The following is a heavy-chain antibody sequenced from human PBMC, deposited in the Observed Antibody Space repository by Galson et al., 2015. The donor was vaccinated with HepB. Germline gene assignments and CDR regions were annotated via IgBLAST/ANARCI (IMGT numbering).Heavy chain of an antibody. V-gene: IGHV3-21*01. CDR3: ARTFSGADCSSTSCYSYYYYYGMDV. D-gene: IGHD2-2*01. CDR1: GFTFSYYS. CDR2: ISSSSSYI. Sequence: SLRLSCAPSGFTFSYYSMDWVRQAPGKGLEWVSSISSSSSYIYYADSVKGRFTISRDNAKNSLYLQMNSLRAEDTAVYYCARTFSGADCSSTSCYSYYYYYGMDVWGQGTTVTVSS. J-gene: IGHJ6*02.